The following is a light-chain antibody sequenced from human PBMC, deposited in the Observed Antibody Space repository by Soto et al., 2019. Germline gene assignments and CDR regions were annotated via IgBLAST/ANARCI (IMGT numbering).Light chain of an antibody. CDR1: QTISSW. CDR2: KAS. CDR3: QYLNGAPTIT. V-gene: IGKV1-5*03. J-gene: IGKJ5*01. Sequence: IHMTHSPSTLYGSLLDRFTISIRSSQTISSWLAWYQQKPVKSPKLLIYKASTLKIGVTARFSGSGSVTEFSLTITGLQPEDFVTYYCQYLNGAPTITFGQGTRLEIK.